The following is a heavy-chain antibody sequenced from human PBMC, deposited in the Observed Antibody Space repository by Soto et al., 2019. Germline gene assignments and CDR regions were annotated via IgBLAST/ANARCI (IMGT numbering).Heavy chain of an antibody. CDR1: GGSVSSGSYY. D-gene: IGHD3-3*01. CDR2: IYYSGST. Sequence: QVQLQESGPGLVKPSETLSLTCTVSGGSVSSGSYYWSWIRQPPGKGLEWIGYIYYSGSTNYNPYLKSRVTISVDTSKNQFSLKLSSVTAADTAVYYCARGSDYDFWSGYSNWFDPWGQGTLVTVSS. CDR3: ARGSDYDFWSGYSNWFDP. V-gene: IGHV4-61*01. J-gene: IGHJ5*02.